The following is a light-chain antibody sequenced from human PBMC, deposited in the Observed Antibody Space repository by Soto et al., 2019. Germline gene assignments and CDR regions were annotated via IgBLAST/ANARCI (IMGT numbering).Light chain of an antibody. J-gene: IGKJ1*01. V-gene: IGKV3-20*01. CDR1: QSVSSSY. CDR2: GAS. Sequence: EIVWTQSPGILSLSPGERATLSCRASQSVSSSYLAWYQQKPGQAPRLLIYGASSRATGIPERFSGSGSGTDFTVTISRLVPEDFAGSYFQQYGSSRTFGQGTKVEIK. CDR3: QQYGSSRT.